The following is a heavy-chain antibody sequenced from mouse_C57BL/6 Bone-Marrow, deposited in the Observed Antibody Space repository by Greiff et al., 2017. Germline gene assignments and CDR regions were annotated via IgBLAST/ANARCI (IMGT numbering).Heavy chain of an antibody. CDR3: ARYGIYYGWMDY. V-gene: IGHV1-50*01. J-gene: IGHJ4*01. CDR2: IDPSDSYT. CDR1: GFTFTSYW. Sequence: QVQLQQPGAELVKPGASVKLSCKASGFTFTSYWMQWVQQRPGQGLEWIGEIDPSDSYTNYNQKFKGKATLTVDTSSSTAYMQLSSLTSEDSAVYYCARYGIYYGWMDYWGQGTSVTVSS. D-gene: IGHD2-2*01.